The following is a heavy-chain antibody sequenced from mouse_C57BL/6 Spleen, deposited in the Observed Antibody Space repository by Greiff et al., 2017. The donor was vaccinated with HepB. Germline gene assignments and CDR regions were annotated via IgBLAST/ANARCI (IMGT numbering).Heavy chain of an antibody. CDR2: INPSNGGT. CDR1: GYTFTSYW. V-gene: IGHV1-53*01. D-gene: IGHD2-4*01. J-gene: IGHJ1*03. Sequence: QVQLQQPGTELVKPGASVKLSCKASGYTFTSYWMHWVKQRPGQGLEWIGNINPSNGGTNYNEKFESKATLTVDKSSSTAYMQLSSLTSEDSAVYYCASGVYYDYDDWYFDVWGTGTTVTVSS. CDR3: ASGVYYDYDDWYFDV.